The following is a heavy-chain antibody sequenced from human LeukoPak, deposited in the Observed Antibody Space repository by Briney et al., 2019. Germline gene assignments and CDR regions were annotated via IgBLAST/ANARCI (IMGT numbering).Heavy chain of an antibody. V-gene: IGHV3-11*01. CDR1: GFTFSDYY. J-gene: IGHJ4*02. D-gene: IGHD3-3*01. Sequence: GGSLRLSCAASGFTFSDYYMSWIRQAPGKGLEWVSYISNSGDIIYYADSMKGRFTISRDNAKNSLYLQMNSLRADDTAVYYCAREGLDDFWSGYSPYWGQGTLVTVSS. CDR3: AREGLDDFWSGYSPY. CDR2: ISNSGDII.